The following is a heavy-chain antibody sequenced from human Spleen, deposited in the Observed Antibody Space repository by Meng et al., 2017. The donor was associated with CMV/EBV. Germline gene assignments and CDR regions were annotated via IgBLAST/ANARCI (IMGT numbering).Heavy chain of an antibody. V-gene: IGHV3-53*01. CDR3: ATSWWGD. CDR2: IYTDGNT. D-gene: IGHD2-15*01. CDR1: GFNVRSRY. Sequence: GESLKISCEASGFNVRSRYMTWVRQAPGKGLEWVSVIYTDGNTNYADPVKGRFTISRDTSKNTVYLQMNSLRIADTALYYCATSWWGDWGQGTLVTVSS. J-gene: IGHJ4*02.